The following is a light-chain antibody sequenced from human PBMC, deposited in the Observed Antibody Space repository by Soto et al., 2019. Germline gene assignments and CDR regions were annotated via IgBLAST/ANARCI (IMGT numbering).Light chain of an antibody. Sequence: QSALTQPASVSGSPGQSITISCTGTSSDVGGYNYVSWYQQYPGKAPKLMICDVSNRPSGVSNRFSGSKSGNTASLTISGLQAEDEADYYCSSYTSSSARLYVFGTSTKVTVL. J-gene: IGLJ1*01. CDR3: SSYTSSSARLYV. CDR2: DVS. CDR1: SSDVGGYNY. V-gene: IGLV2-14*01.